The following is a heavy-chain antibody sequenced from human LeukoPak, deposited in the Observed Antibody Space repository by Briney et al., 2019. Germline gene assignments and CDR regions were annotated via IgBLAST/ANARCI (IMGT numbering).Heavy chain of an antibody. J-gene: IGHJ5*02. V-gene: IGHV1-2*02. CDR2: IKPDSGDT. Sequence: ASEKVSCKASGYTFTSYYMHWVRQAPGQGLEWMGLIKPDSGDTNYAQNFRGRVTMTRDTSITTAYMELNRLTSDDTAVYYCVRDRPHNWFDPWGQGTLVTVSS. CDR3: VRDRPHNWFDP. CDR1: GYTFTSYY.